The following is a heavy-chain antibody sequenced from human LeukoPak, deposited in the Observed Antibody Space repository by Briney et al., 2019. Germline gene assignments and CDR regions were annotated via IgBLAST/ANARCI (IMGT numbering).Heavy chain of an antibody. V-gene: IGHV3-30*18. Sequence: PGRSLRLSCAASGFTFSSYGMHWVRQAPGKGLEWVAVISYDGSNKYYPDSVKGRFTISRDNSKNTLYLQMNSLRAEDTAVYYCAKDLSNWNDVTTPDYWGQGTLVTVSS. CDR2: ISYDGSNK. J-gene: IGHJ4*02. CDR1: GFTFSSYG. D-gene: IGHD1-1*01. CDR3: AKDLSNWNDVTTPDY.